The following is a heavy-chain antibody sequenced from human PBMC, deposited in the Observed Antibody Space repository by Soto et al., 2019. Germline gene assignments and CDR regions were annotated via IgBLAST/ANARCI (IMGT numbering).Heavy chain of an antibody. CDR3: ARDQGGSYYY. CDR1: GGTFAISV. V-gene: IGHV1-69*13. CDR2: IISIFGTP. Sequence: SVKVSCKASGGTFAISVFNWVRQAPGQGLEWMGGIISIFGTPNYSQKFLGRVTITADESTSTGYMELSNLRSDDTAIYYCARDQGGSYYYWGQGTLVTVSS. D-gene: IGHD1-26*01. J-gene: IGHJ4*02.